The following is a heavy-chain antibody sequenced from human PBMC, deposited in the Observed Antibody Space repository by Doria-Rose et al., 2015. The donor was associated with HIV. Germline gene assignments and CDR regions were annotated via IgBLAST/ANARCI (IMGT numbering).Heavy chain of an antibody. D-gene: IGHD6-13*01. CDR2: IFSDDER. V-gene: IGHV2-26*01. CDR1: GVSLSSPGMG. CDR3: ARIKSSRWYHKYYFAF. J-gene: IGHJ4*02. Sequence: QITLKESGPVLVKPTETLTLTCTVSGVSLSSPGMGVSWIRQPPGKALEWLANIFSDDERSYNTSLKSRLTSSRGTSKSQVVLTMTDMDPVDTATYYCARIKSSRWYHKYYFAFWGQGTLVIVSA.